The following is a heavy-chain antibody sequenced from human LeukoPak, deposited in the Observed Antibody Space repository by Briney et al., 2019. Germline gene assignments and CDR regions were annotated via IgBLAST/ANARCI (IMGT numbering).Heavy chain of an antibody. CDR3: ARDARYYDSSGSLDY. CDR2: ISYDGSNK. V-gene: IGHV3-30-3*01. CDR1: GFTFSSYA. Sequence: PGGSLRLSCAASGFTFSSYAMHWVRQAPGKGLEWVAVISYDGSNKYYADSVKGRFTISRDNSKNTLYLQMNSLRAEDTAVHYCARDARYYDSSGSLDYWGQGTLVTVSS. D-gene: IGHD3-22*01. J-gene: IGHJ4*02.